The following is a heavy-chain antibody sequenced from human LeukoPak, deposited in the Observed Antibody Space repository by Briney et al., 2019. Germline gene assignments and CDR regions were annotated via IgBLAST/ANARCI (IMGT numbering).Heavy chain of an antibody. J-gene: IGHJ4*02. CDR1: GYTFTSYD. V-gene: IGHV1-8*01. CDR3: ARGHHSGWYYDY. Sequence: ASVKVSCKASGYTFTSYDINWVRQATGQGLEWMGWMNPNSGNTGYAQKFQGRVTMTRNTSISTAYMELSSLRSEDTAVYYCARGHHSGWYYDYWGQGTLVTVSS. D-gene: IGHD6-19*01. CDR2: MNPNSGNT.